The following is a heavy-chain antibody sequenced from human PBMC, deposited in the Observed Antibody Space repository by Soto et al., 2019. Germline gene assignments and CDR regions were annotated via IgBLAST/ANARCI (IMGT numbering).Heavy chain of an antibody. CDR2: ISFDGSNK. D-gene: IGHD1-26*01. J-gene: IGHJ6*02. Sequence: PGGSLRLSCAASGFTFSSFGMHWVRQAPGKGLEWVAVISFDGSNKHHADSVKGRFTISRDNSKNTLFLQMNSLRAEDTAVYYCAKDSMGDYYGMDVWGQGTTVTVSS. CDR1: GFTFSSFG. V-gene: IGHV3-30*18. CDR3: AKDSMGDYYGMDV.